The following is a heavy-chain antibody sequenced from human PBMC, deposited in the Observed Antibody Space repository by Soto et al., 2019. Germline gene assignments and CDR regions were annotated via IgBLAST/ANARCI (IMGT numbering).Heavy chain of an antibody. CDR3: AISKGPDYDILTGYYRLPFDY. CDR1: GGTFSSYS. D-gene: IGHD3-9*01. V-gene: IGHV1-69*06. CDR2: IIPIFGTA. Sequence: SVKVSCKASGGTFSSYSISWVRQAPGQGLEWMGGIIPIFGTANYAQKFQGRVTITADKSTSTAYMELSSLRSEDTAVYYCAISKGPDYDILTGYYRLPFDYWGQGTLVTVSS. J-gene: IGHJ4*02.